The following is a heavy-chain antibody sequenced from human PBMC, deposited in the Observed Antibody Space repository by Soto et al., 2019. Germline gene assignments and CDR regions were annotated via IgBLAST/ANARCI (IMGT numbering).Heavy chain of an antibody. CDR3: AKDQWTTIFGVVIRAGHYYYGMDV. J-gene: IGHJ6*02. CDR2: ISYDGSNK. Sequence: GGSLRLSCAASGFTFSSYGMHWVRQAPGKGLEWVAVISYDGSNKYYADSVKGRFTISRDNSKNTLYLQMNSLRAEDTAVYYCAKDQWTTIFGVVIRAGHYYYGMDVWGQGTTVTVSS. V-gene: IGHV3-30*18. CDR1: GFTFSSYG. D-gene: IGHD3-3*01.